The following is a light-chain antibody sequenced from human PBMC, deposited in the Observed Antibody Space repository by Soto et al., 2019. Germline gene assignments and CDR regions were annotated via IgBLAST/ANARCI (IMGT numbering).Light chain of an antibody. Sequence: DIQMTQSPSAMSASVGDRVTITCRPSQDISNYLAWFQQKPGKVPKRLISAASGLQSGVPSRFGGSGSGTEFTLTISSVQPEDFATYYCLQHNSYPWTFGQGTKVEIK. CDR3: LQHNSYPWT. CDR2: AAS. J-gene: IGKJ1*01. CDR1: QDISNY. V-gene: IGKV1-17*03.